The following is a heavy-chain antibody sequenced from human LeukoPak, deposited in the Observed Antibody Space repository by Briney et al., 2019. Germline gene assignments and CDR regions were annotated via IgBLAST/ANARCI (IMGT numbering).Heavy chain of an antibody. CDR3: ARAWYYDILTGYYTGYYFDY. Sequence: QAGGSLRLSCAASGLTFRTYAMSWVRQAPGKGLEWVSVIYSGGSTYYADSVKGRFTISRDNSKNTLYLQMNSLRAEDTAVYYCARAWYYDILTGYYTGYYFDYWGQGTLVTVSS. CDR2: IYSGGST. CDR1: GLTFRTYA. J-gene: IGHJ4*02. D-gene: IGHD3-9*01. V-gene: IGHV3-66*01.